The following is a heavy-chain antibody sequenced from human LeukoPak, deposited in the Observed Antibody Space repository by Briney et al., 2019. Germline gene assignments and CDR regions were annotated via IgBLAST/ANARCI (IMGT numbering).Heavy chain of an antibody. Sequence: SETLSLTCPVSGGSISSYYWSWIRQPARKGLEWIGYIYYSGSTNYNPSLKSRVTISVDPSKNQFSLKLSSVTAADTAVYYCARAGGFGELLSHFDYWGQGTLVTVSS. V-gene: IGHV4-59*01. CDR2: IYYSGST. CDR1: GGSISSYY. J-gene: IGHJ4*02. D-gene: IGHD3-10*01. CDR3: ARAGGFGELLSHFDY.